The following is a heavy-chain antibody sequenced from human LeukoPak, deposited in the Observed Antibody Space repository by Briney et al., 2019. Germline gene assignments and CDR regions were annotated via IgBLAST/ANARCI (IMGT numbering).Heavy chain of an antibody. Sequence: SETLSLTCTVSGGSISSSSYYWGWIRQPPGKGLEWIGSLYYSGSTYYNPSLKSRVTISVDTSKNQFSLKLSSVTAADTAVYYCASLCGGDCYDAFDIWGQGTMVTVSS. J-gene: IGHJ3*02. CDR3: ASLCGGDCYDAFDI. V-gene: IGHV4-39*01. CDR2: LYYSGST. D-gene: IGHD2-21*02. CDR1: GGSISSSSYY.